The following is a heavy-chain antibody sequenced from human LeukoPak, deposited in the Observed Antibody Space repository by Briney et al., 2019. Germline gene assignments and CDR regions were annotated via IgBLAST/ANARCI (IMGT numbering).Heavy chain of an antibody. CDR1: GGSISSYY. Sequence: SETLSLTCTVSGGSISSYYWSWLRQPPGKGLEWIGYIYYSGSTNYNPSLKSRVTISVDTSKNQFSLKLSSVTAADTAVYYCARGSNEGFDYWGQGTLVTVSS. J-gene: IGHJ4*02. V-gene: IGHV4-59*01. D-gene: IGHD1-1*01. CDR2: IYYSGST. CDR3: ARGSNEGFDY.